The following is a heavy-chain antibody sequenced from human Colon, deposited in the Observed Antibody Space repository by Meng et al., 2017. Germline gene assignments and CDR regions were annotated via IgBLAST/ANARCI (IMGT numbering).Heavy chain of an antibody. Sequence: QVQLVESAGGVVQPGRSLTLSCAASGFTFRNYGMHWVRQAPGEGLEWVAVIWYDGSKKYYADSVKGRFTMSRDNSENTLYLRMNSLRAEDTAVYYCVRTGTTDISSGDYFDYWGQGTLVTVSS. CDR1: GFTFRNYG. V-gene: IGHV3-33*01. CDR2: IWYDGSKK. J-gene: IGHJ4*02. CDR3: VRTGTTDISSGDYFDY. D-gene: IGHD3-22*01.